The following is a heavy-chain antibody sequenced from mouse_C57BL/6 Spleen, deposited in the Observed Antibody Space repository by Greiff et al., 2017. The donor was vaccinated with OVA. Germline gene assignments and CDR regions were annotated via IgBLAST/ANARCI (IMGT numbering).Heavy chain of an antibody. V-gene: IGHV1-26*01. CDR1: GYTFTDYY. CDR2: INPNNGGT. D-gene: IGHD3-2*02. CDR3: ARSTAQATKFAY. J-gene: IGHJ3*01. Sequence: EVQLQQSGPELVKPGASVKISCKASGYTFTDYYMNWVKQSHGKSLEWIGDINPNNGGTSYNQKFKGKATLTVDKSSSTAYMELRSLTSEDSAVYYCARSTAQATKFAYWGQGTLVTVSA.